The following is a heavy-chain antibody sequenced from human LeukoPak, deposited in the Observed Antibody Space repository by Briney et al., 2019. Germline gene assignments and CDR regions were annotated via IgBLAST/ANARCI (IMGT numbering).Heavy chain of an antibody. J-gene: IGHJ4*02. CDR3: AKVPAGGLDDYYFDY. Sequence: GSLRLSCAASGFTFSSYAMNWVRQAPGKGLEWVSAISGSGGSTYYADSVKGRFTISRDDSKNTLYLQMNSLRAEDTAVYYCAKVPAGGLDDYYFDYWGQGTLVTVSS. D-gene: IGHD3-16*01. CDR1: GFTFSSYA. CDR2: ISGSGGST. V-gene: IGHV3-23*01.